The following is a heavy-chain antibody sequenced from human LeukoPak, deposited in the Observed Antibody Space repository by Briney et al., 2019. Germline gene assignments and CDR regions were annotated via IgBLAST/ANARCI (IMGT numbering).Heavy chain of an antibody. J-gene: IGHJ4*02. V-gene: IGHV1-2*02. CDR1: GVTLIRYH. D-gene: IGHD3-16*01. CDR2: IDRISGAA. CDR3: AISDYMSGFAS. Sequence: ASVKVSYKAFGVTLIRYHMHWVRRAPGRRGEGMGWIDRISGAASPAQKFQGRVTMTRDTSMSTFYMDMSGLTSDDTAIYYCAISDYMSGFASWGEGTQVTVSS.